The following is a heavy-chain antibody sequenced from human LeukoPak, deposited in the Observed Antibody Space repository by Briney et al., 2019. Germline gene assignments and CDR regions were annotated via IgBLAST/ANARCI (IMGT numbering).Heavy chain of an antibody. CDR3: ARRPLRSSWYYLAENWFDP. CDR1: GFTFSNFG. V-gene: IGHV4-34*01. CDR2: INHSGST. Sequence: GSLRLSCAASGFTFSNFGMSWIRQPPGKGLEWIGEINHSGSTNYNPSLKSRVTISVDTSKNQFSLKLSSVTAADTAVYYCARRPLRSSWYYLAENWFDPWGQGTLVTVSS. D-gene: IGHD6-13*01. J-gene: IGHJ5*02.